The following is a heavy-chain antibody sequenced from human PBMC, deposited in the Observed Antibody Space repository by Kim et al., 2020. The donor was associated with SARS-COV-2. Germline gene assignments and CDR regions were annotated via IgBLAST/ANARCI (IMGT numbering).Heavy chain of an antibody. J-gene: IGHJ6*02. V-gene: IGHV4-39*01. D-gene: IGHD3-10*01. Sequence: SETLSLTCTVSGGSISSSSYYWGWIRQPPGKGLEWIGSIYYSGSTYYNPSLKSRVTISVDTSKNQFSLKLSSVTAADTAVYYCARLGRVVRMVQGNYYYYGMDVWGQGTTVTVSS. CDR1: GGSISSSSYY. CDR2: IYYSGST. CDR3: ARLGRVVRMVQGNYYYYGMDV.